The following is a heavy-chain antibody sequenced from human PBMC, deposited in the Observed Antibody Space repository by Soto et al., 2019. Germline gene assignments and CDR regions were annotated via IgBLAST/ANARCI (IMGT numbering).Heavy chain of an antibody. Sequence: GESLKISCNGSGYSFTSYWIGWVRQMPGKGLEWMGIIYPGDSDTRYSPSFQGQVTISADKSISTAYLQWSSLKASDTAMYYCARRGYSYGFSFDYWGQGTLVTVSS. D-gene: IGHD5-18*01. V-gene: IGHV5-51*01. CDR1: GYSFTSYW. CDR3: ARRGYSYGFSFDY. CDR2: IYPGDSDT. J-gene: IGHJ4*02.